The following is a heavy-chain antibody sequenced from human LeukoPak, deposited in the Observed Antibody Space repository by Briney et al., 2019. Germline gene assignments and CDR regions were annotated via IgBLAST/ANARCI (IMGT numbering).Heavy chain of an antibody. CDR2: INSDGSTT. J-gene: IGHJ4*02. D-gene: IGHD4-17*01. V-gene: IGHV3-74*01. CDR3: ARGVHYGSDY. CDR1: GFTFSTYF. Sequence: GGSLRLSCAASGFTFSTYFMHWVRQAPGKGLVWVSRINSDGSTTSHADSVKGRFTIYRDNAKNTLYLQMDSLRAEDTAVYFCARGVHYGSDYWGQGTLVTVSS.